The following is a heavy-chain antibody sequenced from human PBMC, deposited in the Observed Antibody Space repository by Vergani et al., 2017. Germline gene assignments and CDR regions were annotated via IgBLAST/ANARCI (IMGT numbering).Heavy chain of an antibody. Sequence: QVQLVQSGAEVKKPGASVKVSCKASGYTFTRYGINWVRQAPGQGLEWMGWISAYNGNTNSAQKLQGRVTMTTDTSTSTAYMELSRLRSDDTAVYYCARSIAVAGGSRYAFDIWGQGTMVTVSS. V-gene: IGHV1-18*01. J-gene: IGHJ3*02. D-gene: IGHD6-19*01. CDR1: GYTFTRYG. CDR2: ISAYNGNT. CDR3: ARSIAVAGGSRYAFDI.